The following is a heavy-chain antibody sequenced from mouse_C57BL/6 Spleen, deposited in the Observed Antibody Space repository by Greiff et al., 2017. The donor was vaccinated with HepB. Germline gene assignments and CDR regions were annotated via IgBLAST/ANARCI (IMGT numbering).Heavy chain of an antibody. Sequence: ESGAELVKPGASVKISCKASGYAFSSYWMNWVKQRPGKGLEWIGQIYPGDGDTNYNGKFKGKATLTADKSSSTAYMQLSSLTSEDSAVYFCASNYYGSSYFDYWGQGTTLTVSS. CDR1: GYAFSSYW. CDR2: IYPGDGDT. J-gene: IGHJ2*01. D-gene: IGHD1-1*01. CDR3: ASNYYGSSYFDY. V-gene: IGHV1-80*01.